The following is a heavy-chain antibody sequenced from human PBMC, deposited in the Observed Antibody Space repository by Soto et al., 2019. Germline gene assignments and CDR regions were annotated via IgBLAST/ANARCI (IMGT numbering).Heavy chain of an antibody. CDR1: GGSISSSSYY. CDR2: IYYSGST. V-gene: IGHV4-39*01. Sequence: SETLSLTCTVSGGSISSSSYYWGWIRQPPGKGLEWIGSIYYSGSTYYNPSLKSRVTISVDTSKNQFSLKLSSVTAADTAVYYCARHIGDWGSVYYYYGMDVWGQGTTVTVSS. D-gene: IGHD2-21*02. J-gene: IGHJ6*02. CDR3: ARHIGDWGSVYYYYGMDV.